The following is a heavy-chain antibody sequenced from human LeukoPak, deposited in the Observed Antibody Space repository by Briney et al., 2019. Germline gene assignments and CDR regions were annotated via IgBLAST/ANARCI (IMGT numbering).Heavy chain of an antibody. CDR2: ISGSGGST. CDR3: AKAPRGGPSPALGYFDY. CDR1: GFTFSSYA. V-gene: IGHV3-23*01. J-gene: IGHJ4*02. D-gene: IGHD7-27*01. Sequence: GGSLRLSCAASGFTFSSYAMSRVRQAPGKGLEWVSAISGSGGSTYYADSVKGRFTISRDNSKNTLYLQMNSLRAEDTAVYYCAKAPRGGPSPALGYFDYWGQGTLVTVSS.